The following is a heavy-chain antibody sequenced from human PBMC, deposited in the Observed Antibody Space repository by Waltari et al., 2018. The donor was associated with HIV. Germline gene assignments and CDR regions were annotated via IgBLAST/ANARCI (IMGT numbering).Heavy chain of an antibody. V-gene: IGHV3-30*02. J-gene: IGHJ6*02. CDR2: MPYDGTKK. CDR3: AKEGATLTTSAYFYYYGMDV. D-gene: IGHD4-4*01. CDR1: GFTFTGYD. Sequence: QVQLVESGGGVVQPGGSLRLSCAASGFTFTGYDIHWVREAPGKGLEWVAFMPYDGTKKYYADSVKGRFTISRDNSKNSLYLQMNSLRAEDTALYYCAKEGATLTTSAYFYYYGMDVWGQGTTVTVSS.